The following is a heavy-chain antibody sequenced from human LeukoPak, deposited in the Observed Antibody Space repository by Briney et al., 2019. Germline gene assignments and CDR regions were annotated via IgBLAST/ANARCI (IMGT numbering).Heavy chain of an antibody. J-gene: IGHJ6*03. CDR3: AGSSNDCSSTSCYYYYYMDV. CDR1: GGTFSSYA. CDR2: IIPIFGTA. D-gene: IGHD2-2*01. V-gene: IGHV1-69*05. Sequence: SVKVSCKASGGTFSSYAISWVRQAPGQGLEWMGGIIPIFGTANYAQKFQGRVTITTDESTSTAYMELSSLRSEDTAVYYCAGSSNDCSSTSCYYYYYMDVWGKGATVTVSS.